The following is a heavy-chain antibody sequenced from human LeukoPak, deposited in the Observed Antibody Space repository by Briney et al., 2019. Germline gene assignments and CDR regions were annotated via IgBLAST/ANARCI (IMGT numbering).Heavy chain of an antibody. D-gene: IGHD2-21*01. CDR3: AGPKIAMSEYFQH. Sequence: SETLSLTCTVSGGSISSSSSYWGWIRQSPGKGLEWIGSLHYGGKIYYNPSLKSRVTISLDTSKNQFSLKLNSVTAADTAVYFCAGPKIAMSEYFQHWGQGTLVTVSS. V-gene: IGHV4-39*07. CDR2: LHYGGKI. CDR1: GGSISSSSSY. J-gene: IGHJ1*01.